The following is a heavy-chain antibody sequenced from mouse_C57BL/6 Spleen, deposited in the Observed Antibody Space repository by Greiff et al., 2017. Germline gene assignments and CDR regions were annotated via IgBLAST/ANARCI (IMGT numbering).Heavy chain of an antibody. V-gene: IGHV1-64*01. CDR3: ASPRTAQATGFAY. D-gene: IGHD3-2*02. CDR1: GYTFTSYW. CDR2: IHPNSGST. J-gene: IGHJ3*01. Sequence: QVQLQQPGAELVKPGASVKLSCKASGYTFTSYWMHWVKQRPGQGLEWIGMIHPNSGSTNYNEKFKSKATLTVDKSSSTAYMQLSSLTSEDSAVYYCASPRTAQATGFAYWGQGTLVTVSA.